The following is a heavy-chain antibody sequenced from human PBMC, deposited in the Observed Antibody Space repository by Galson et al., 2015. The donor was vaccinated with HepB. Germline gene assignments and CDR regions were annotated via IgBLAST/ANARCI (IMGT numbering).Heavy chain of an antibody. Sequence: LRLSCAASGFTFSSYAMSWVRQAPGKGLEWVSAISGSGGSTYYADSVKGRFTISRDNSKNTLYLQMNSLRAEDTAVYYCAKAPYYYDSSGYYYFHYFDYWGQGTLVTVSS. CDR3: AKAPYYYDSSGYYYFHYFDY. CDR1: GFTFSSYA. J-gene: IGHJ4*02. CDR2: ISGSGGST. V-gene: IGHV3-23*01. D-gene: IGHD3-22*01.